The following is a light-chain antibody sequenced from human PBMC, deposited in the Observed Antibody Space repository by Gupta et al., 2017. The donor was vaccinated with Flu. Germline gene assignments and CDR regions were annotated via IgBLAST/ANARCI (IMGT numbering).Light chain of an antibody. Sequence: ERAILSCRASQSFSSNLAWYQQKPGQAPRLLIYGASTRATGIPARFRGSGSGTEFTLTISSLQSEDFAVYYCQQYNNWPPFTFGPGTKVDIK. CDR2: GAS. CDR3: QQYNNWPPFT. CDR1: QSFSSN. V-gene: IGKV3-15*01. J-gene: IGKJ3*01.